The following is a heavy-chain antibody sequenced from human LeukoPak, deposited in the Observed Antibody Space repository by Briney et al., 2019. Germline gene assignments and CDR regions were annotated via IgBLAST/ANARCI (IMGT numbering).Heavy chain of an antibody. Sequence: SSETLSLTCTVSGGSISSYYWSWVRQAPGKGLEWVANIKQDGSEKYYVDSVKGRFTISRDNAKNSLYLQMNSLRAEDTAVYYCARDLWNDGDAVFDYWGQGTLVTVSS. J-gene: IGHJ4*02. CDR1: GGSISSYY. D-gene: IGHD1-1*01. CDR3: ARDLWNDGDAVFDY. V-gene: IGHV3-7*01. CDR2: IKQDGSEK.